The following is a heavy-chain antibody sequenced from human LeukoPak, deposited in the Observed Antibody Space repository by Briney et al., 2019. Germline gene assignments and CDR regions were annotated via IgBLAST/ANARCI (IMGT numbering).Heavy chain of an antibody. Sequence: ASVKVSCKASGYTFTDYYMHWVRQAPGQGLEWMGWINPNSGGTNYAHKFQGRVTMTRDTSISTAYMELSSLRSDDTAVYYCAREGGSSYGYAYHWGQGTLVTVSS. D-gene: IGHD5-18*01. J-gene: IGHJ5*02. CDR2: INPNSGGT. V-gene: IGHV1-2*07. CDR3: AREGGSSYGYAYH. CDR1: GYTFTDYY.